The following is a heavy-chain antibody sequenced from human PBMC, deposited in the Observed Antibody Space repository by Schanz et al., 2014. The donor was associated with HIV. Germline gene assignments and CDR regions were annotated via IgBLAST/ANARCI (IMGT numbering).Heavy chain of an antibody. J-gene: IGHJ6*02. CDR1: GLTFSSSI. Sequence: QVQLVESGGGVVQPGRSLRLSCTASGLTFSSSIMHWVRQAPGKGLEWVASMSHDGFSKYFADSVKGRFTISRDNSKNTLYLQMNSLRAEDTAVYHCAKVARWDYYNMDVWGQGTTVTVSS. V-gene: IGHV3-30-3*01. CDR3: AKVARWDYYNMDV. CDR2: MSHDGFSK.